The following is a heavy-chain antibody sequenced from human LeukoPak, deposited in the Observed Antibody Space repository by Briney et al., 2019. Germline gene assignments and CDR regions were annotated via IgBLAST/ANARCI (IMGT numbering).Heavy chain of an antibody. CDR1: GGSISSSSYC. J-gene: IGHJ3*02. CDR2: IYYSGST. Sequence: TSETLSLTCTVSGGSISSSSYCWGWIRQPPGKGLEWIGNIYYSGSTYYNPSLKSRVTISLDTSKNQFSLKLSSVTAADTAVYYCARDPGPRGWTRWEVAFDIWGQGTMVTVSS. CDR3: ARDPGPRGWTRWEVAFDI. V-gene: IGHV4-39*07. D-gene: IGHD6-19*01.